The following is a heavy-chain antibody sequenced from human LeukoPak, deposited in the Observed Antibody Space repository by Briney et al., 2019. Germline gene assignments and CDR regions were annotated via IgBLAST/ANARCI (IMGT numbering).Heavy chain of an antibody. CDR1: GFTFDTYL. D-gene: IGHD7-27*01. CDR2: IDGDGGNP. Sequence: GGSLRLSCVASGFTFDTYLMDWVRQAPGKGPVWVSRIDGDGGNPSYADSVKGRFTISRDNAKNTLYLQMNSLRAEDTAVYYCTRGSGAERRYFDLWGRGTLVTVSS. V-gene: IGHV3-74*01. CDR3: TRGSGAERRYFDL. J-gene: IGHJ2*01.